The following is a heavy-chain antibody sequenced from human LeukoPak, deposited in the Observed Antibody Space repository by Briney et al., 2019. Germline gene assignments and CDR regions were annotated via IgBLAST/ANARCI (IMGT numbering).Heavy chain of an antibody. CDR3: ARGGFGVGATFQNDY. J-gene: IGHJ4*02. Sequence: GGSLGLSCAASGFTFSSYWMHWVRQAPGKGLVWVSRINSDGSSTSYADSVKGRFTISRDNAKNTLYLQMNSLRAEDTAVYYCARGGFGVGATFQNDYWGQGTLVTVSS. V-gene: IGHV3-74*01. CDR1: GFTFSSYW. CDR2: INSDGSST. D-gene: IGHD1-26*01.